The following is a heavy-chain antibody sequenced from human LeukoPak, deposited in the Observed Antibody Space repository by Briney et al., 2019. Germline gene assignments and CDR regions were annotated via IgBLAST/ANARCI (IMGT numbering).Heavy chain of an antibody. CDR2: INHSGST. J-gene: IGHJ4*02. Sequence: SETLSLTCAVYGGSFSGYYWSWIRQPPGKGLEWIGEINHSGSTNYNPSLKSRVTISVDTSKNQFSLKLSSVTAADTAVYYCAREGDYDYVWGSYPWGYWGQGILVTVPS. CDR3: AREGDYDYVWGSYPWGY. D-gene: IGHD3-16*02. V-gene: IGHV4-34*01. CDR1: GGSFSGYY.